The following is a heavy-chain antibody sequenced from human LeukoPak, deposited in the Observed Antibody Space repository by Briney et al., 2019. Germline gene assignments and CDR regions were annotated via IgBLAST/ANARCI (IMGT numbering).Heavy chain of an antibody. CDR3: ATGRRCSSTSCYRGPDYDAFDI. CDR1: GYTFSHYY. J-gene: IGHJ3*02. Sequence: GASVKVSCKASGYTFSHYYILWVRQAPGQGLEWMGWVNPNSGDTHYAQKFQGRVTMTRDTSISTAYIELSRLRSDDTAVYYCATGRRCSSTSCYRGPDYDAFDIWGQGTMVTVSS. V-gene: IGHV1-2*02. D-gene: IGHD2-2*01. CDR2: VNPNSGDT.